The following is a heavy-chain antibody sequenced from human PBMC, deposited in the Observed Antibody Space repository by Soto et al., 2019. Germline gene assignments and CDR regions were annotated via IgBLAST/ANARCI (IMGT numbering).Heavy chain of an antibody. CDR2: IWYDGSNK. D-gene: IGHD3-10*01. J-gene: IGHJ4*02. CDR1: GFTFSSYG. Sequence: GGSLRLSCAASGFTFSSYGMHWVRQAPGKGLEWVAVIWYDGSNKYYADSVKGRFTISRDNSKNTLYLQMNSLRAEDTAVYYCALTLPYGSGSDYFDYWGQGTLVTVSS. V-gene: IGHV3-33*01. CDR3: ALTLPYGSGSDYFDY.